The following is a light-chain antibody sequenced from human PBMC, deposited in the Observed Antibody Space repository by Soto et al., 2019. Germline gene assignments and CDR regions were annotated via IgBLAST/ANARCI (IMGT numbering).Light chain of an antibody. CDR1: QSVSSD. CDR3: QQYNKWPYT. J-gene: IGKJ2*01. CDR2: GAS. V-gene: IGKV3-15*01. Sequence: EIVMTQSPATLSVSPGERATFSCRASQSVSSDLAWYQQKPGQAPRLLVYGASTRATGIPARFSGSGSVTEFTLTISSLQSEDFAVYYCQQYNKWPYTFGQGTKLEIK.